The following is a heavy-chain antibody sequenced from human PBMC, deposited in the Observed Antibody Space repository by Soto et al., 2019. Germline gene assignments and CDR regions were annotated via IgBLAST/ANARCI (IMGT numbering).Heavy chain of an antibody. J-gene: IGHJ6*03. V-gene: IGHV3-7*01. CDR2: IKQDGSEK. D-gene: IGHD3-3*01. CDR1: GFTFSSYW. Sequence: GGSLRLSCAASGFTFSSYWMSWVRQAPGKGLEWVANIKQDGSEKYYVDTVKGRFTISRDNAKNSLYLQMNSLRAEDTAVYYCSIDARDFWSGTYYYYYYMDVWGKGTTVTVSS. CDR3: SIDARDFWSGTYYYYYYMDV.